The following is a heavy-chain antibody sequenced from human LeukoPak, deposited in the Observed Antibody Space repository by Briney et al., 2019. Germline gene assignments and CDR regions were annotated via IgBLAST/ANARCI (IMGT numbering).Heavy chain of an antibody. CDR1: GFTFSSYA. V-gene: IGHV3-30-3*01. J-gene: IGHJ6*02. Sequence: PGRSLRLSCAASGFTFSSYAMHWVRQAPGKGLEWVAVISYDGSNKYYADSVKGRFTISGDNSKNTLYLQMNSLRAEDTAVYYCARAPGIGRSYYYYGMDVWGQGTTVTVSS. CDR2: ISYDGSNK. D-gene: IGHD6-13*01. CDR3: ARAPGIGRSYYYYGMDV.